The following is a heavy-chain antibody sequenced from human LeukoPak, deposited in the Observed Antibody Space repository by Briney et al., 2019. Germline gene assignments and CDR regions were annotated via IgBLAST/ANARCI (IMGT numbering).Heavy chain of an antibody. D-gene: IGHD6-13*01. CDR2: IGTAGDT. Sequence: GGSLRLSCAASGFTFSSYDVHWVRQATGKGLEWVSAIGTAGDTYYPGSVKGRFTISRENAKNSLYLQMNSLRDEDTALYYCAKEGDSSFIDYWGQGTLVTVSS. CDR1: GFTFSSYD. CDR3: AKEGDSSFIDY. J-gene: IGHJ4*02. V-gene: IGHV3-13*01.